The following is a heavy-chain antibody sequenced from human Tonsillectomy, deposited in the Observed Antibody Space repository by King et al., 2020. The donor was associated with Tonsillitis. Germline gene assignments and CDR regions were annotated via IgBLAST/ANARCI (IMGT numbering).Heavy chain of an antibody. Sequence: QLVQSGAEVKKPGSSVKVSCKASGGTFSSYAIIWVRKAPGQGLELMGGIIPIFGTANYAQKFQGRVTITADESTSTAYMELSSLRSEDTAVYYCAREMVYARWGDLDYWGQGTLVTVSS. CDR1: GGTFSSYA. J-gene: IGHJ4*02. V-gene: IGHV1-69*12. CDR2: IIPIFGTA. CDR3: AREMVYARWGDLDY. D-gene: IGHD2-8*01.